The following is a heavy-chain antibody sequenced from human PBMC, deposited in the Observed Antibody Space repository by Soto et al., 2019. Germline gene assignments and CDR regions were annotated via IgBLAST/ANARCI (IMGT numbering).Heavy chain of an antibody. D-gene: IGHD2-8*01. J-gene: IGHJ4*02. V-gene: IGHV4-30-2*01. CDR3: ARNLHCTNGVCYSPNPYYFDY. Sequence: SETLSLTCAVSGGSISSGGYSWSWIRQPPGKGLEWIGYIYHSGSTYYNPSLKSRVTISVDRSKNQFSLKLSSVTAADTAVYYCARNLHCTNGVCYSPNPYYFDYWGQGTLVTVSS. CDR1: GGSISSGGYS. CDR2: IYHSGST.